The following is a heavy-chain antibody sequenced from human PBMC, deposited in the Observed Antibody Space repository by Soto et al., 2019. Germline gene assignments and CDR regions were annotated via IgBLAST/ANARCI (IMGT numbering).Heavy chain of an antibody. Sequence: QVQLVESGGGVLQPGRSLRLSCAASGFTFSTYDMHWVRQAPGKGLEWVAVISYDGSNKYFADSVKGRFTISRDNPKKTLYLQMNSLRAEDAAVYYCARGEDYGDYLFDYWGQGTLVTVS. J-gene: IGHJ4*02. CDR1: GFTFSTYD. D-gene: IGHD4-17*01. CDR2: ISYDGSNK. CDR3: ARGEDYGDYLFDY. V-gene: IGHV3-30-3*01.